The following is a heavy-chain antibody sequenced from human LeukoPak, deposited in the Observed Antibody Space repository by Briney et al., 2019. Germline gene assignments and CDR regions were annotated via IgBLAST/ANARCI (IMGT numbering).Heavy chain of an antibody. CDR1: GFTVSSNY. D-gene: IGHD1-7*01. CDR3: AAKVELRSNGPYFNS. V-gene: IGHV3-53*01. CDR2: IYSGGDT. Sequence: GGSLRLSYAPSGFTVSSNYMSWVRQAPGKGLEWVSVIYSGGDTFYADSVKGRFTISRDNSKNTLYLQMNSLRAEDTAVYYCAAKVELRSNGPYFNSWGQGTQVTVSS. J-gene: IGHJ4*02.